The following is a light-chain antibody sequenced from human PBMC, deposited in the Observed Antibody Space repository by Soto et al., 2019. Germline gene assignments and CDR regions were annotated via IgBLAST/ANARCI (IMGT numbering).Light chain of an antibody. V-gene: IGLV3-21*02. CDR2: DDS. CDR1: NIGGKS. J-gene: IGLJ2*01. CDR3: QVWDSSSDHVL. Sequence: SYVLTQPPSVAVAPGQTARITCGGNNIGGKSVQWYRQIPGQAPVLVVSDDSDRPSGIPERFSGSNSGNTATLTISRVGAGDEADYYCQVWDSSSDHVLFGGGTKVTVL.